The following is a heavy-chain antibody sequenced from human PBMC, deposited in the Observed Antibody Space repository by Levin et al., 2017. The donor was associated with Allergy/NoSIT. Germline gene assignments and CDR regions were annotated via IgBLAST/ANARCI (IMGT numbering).Heavy chain of an antibody. J-gene: IGHJ4*02. CDR3: ARISPWELPDY. CDR1: GFTFSSYS. Sequence: GGSLRLSCAASGFTFSSYSMNWVRQAPGKGLEWVSSISSSSSYIYYADSVKGRFTISRDNAKNSLYLQMNSLRAEDTAVYYCARISPWELPDYWGQGTLVTVSS. CDR2: ISSSSSYI. D-gene: IGHD1-26*01. V-gene: IGHV3-21*01.